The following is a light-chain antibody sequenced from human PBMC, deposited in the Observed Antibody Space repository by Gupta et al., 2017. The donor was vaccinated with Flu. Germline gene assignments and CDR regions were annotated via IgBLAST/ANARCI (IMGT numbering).Light chain of an antibody. CDR1: SGHSSYA. CDR3: QTWGTGIS. V-gene: IGLV4-69*01. CDR2: LNSDGSH. J-gene: IGLJ2*01. Sequence: SVKLTCTLSSGHSSYAIAWHQQQPEKGPRYLMKLNSDGSHSKGDGIPDRFSGSSSGAERYLTISSLQSEDEADYYCQTWGTGISFGGGTKLTVL.